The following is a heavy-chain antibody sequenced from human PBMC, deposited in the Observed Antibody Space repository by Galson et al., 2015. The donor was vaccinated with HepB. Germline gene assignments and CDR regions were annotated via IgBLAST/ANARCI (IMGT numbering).Heavy chain of an antibody. J-gene: IGHJ4*02. D-gene: IGHD2-15*01. CDR2: VSLDGRYK. CDR3: AKSANKYCSGASGANCYFDY. V-gene: IGHV3-30*18. CDR1: GFPFRGYG. Sequence: LRLSCAASGFPFRGYGMHWVRQAPGKGLDWVAVVSLDGRYKYYADSVKGRFTISRDNSENTLYLQMNSLRAEDTAVYYCAKSANKYCSGASGANCYFDYWGQGTLVTVSS.